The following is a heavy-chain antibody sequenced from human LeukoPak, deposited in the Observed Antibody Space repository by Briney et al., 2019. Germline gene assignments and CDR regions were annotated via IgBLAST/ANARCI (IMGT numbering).Heavy chain of an antibody. D-gene: IGHD2-2*01. J-gene: IGHJ3*02. CDR3: ARHCSSTSCYVGAFDI. CDR1: GGSISSSSYY. CDR2: IYYSGST. V-gene: IGHV4-39*01. Sequence: PSETLSLTCTVSGGSISSSSYYWGWIRQPRGKGLEWIGSIYYSGSTYYNPSLKSRVTISVDTSKNQFSLKLSSVTAADTAVYYCARHCSSTSCYVGAFDIWGQGTMVTVSS.